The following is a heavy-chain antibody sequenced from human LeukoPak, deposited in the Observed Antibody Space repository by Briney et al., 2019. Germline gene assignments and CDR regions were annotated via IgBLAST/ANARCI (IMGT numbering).Heavy chain of an antibody. D-gene: IGHD5-24*01. V-gene: IGHV3-7*01. CDR1: GFTFSGNW. J-gene: IGHJ4*02. CDR3: AKLLGTATTYDS. CDR2: INPDGSQK. Sequence: GGSLTLSCEAFGFTFSGNWMSWVRQAPGKGLEWVASINPDGSQKLYVDSVKGRFTISRDNTKGSLYLQMNSLGAEDTTMYYCAKLLGTATTYDSWGQGTRVTVSS.